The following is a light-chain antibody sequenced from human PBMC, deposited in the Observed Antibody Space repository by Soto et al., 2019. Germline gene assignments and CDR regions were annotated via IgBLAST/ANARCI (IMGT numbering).Light chain of an antibody. CDR1: SSDVAGYNY. Sequence: QSVLTQPASVSGSPGQSITITCTGTSSDVAGYNYVSWYQQHPGKAPKLMIYEVSHRPSGISNRFSGSKSGNTASLTISGLQAEDESDYYCSSFASSNSGVFGGGTKVTVL. J-gene: IGLJ3*02. CDR3: SSFASSNSGV. CDR2: EVS. V-gene: IGLV2-14*01.